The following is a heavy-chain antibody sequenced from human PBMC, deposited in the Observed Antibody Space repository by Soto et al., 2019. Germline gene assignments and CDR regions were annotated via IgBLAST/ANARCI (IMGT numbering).Heavy chain of an antibody. CDR2: ISYDGTNI. CDR1: GFTFSTYG. V-gene: IGHV3-30*18. CDR3: AKDVQSYGDYDYYCYGMDV. J-gene: IGHJ6*02. D-gene: IGHD4-17*01. Sequence: QVQLVESGGGEVQPGRSLTISCAASGFTFSTYGMHWVRQTPGKGLEWVAVISYDGTNIFYSDSVKGRFTISRDNFKNTLTLRMSSLRADDTAVYSCAKDVQSYGDYDYYCYGMDVWGRGTRVTVSS.